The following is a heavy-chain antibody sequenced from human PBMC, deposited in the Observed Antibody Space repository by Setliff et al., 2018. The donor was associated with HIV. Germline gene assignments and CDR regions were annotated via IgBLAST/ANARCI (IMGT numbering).Heavy chain of an antibody. V-gene: IGHV4-4*09. Sequence: SETLSLTCTVSGGSISSYYWSWIRQPPGKGLEWIGYIYTSGSTNYNPALKSRVTLSMDTSKQFSLKGRSLAAADTAVYYCARLSLSLVRGIINSGDRFFDYWGQGSLVTVSS. CDR2: IYTSGST. CDR3: ARLSLSLVRGIINSGDRFFDY. CDR1: GGSISSYY. D-gene: IGHD3-10*01. J-gene: IGHJ4*02.